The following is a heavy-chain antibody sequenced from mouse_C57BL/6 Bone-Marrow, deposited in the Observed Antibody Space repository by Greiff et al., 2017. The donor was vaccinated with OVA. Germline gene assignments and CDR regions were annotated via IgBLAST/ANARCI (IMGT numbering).Heavy chain of an antibody. Sequence: QVQLQQSGAELARPGASVTLSCKASGYTFTSYGISWVKQRTGQGLEWIGEIYPRSGNTSYHEKFKGKATLTAEKSASTAYMELRSLTSEDAAVYFCAMEGLRRAWFAYWGQGTLVTVSA. CDR3: AMEGLRRAWFAY. CDR2: IYPRSGNT. V-gene: IGHV1-81*01. CDR1: GYTFTSYG. D-gene: IGHD2-4*01. J-gene: IGHJ3*01.